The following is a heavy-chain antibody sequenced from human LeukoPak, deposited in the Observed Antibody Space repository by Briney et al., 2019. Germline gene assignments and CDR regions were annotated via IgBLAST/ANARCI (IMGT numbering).Heavy chain of an antibody. J-gene: IGHJ4*02. CDR1: GFTFSNYW. D-gene: IGHD4-23*01. Sequence: GGSLRLSCAASGFTFSNYWMHWGRQGPGKGLVWVSRINSDGRLTSYADSVKGRFTISRDNAKNTLYLQMNSLRAEDTAVYYCARDLRTPSDTNIAIDYWGQGTLVTVSS. V-gene: IGHV3-74*01. CDR2: INSDGRLT. CDR3: ARDLRTPSDTNIAIDY.